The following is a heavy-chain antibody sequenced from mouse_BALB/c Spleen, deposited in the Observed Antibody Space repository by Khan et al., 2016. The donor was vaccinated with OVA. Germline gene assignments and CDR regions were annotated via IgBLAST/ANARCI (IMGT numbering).Heavy chain of an antibody. CDR3: ARDYGSLYWYFDV. J-gene: IGHJ1*01. Sequence: EVKLLESGPGLVKPSQTVSLTCTVTGISNTSGNYRWSWIRQFPGNKLEWIGNIYYSGTVTYNPSLTSRTTITRDTSKNQFFLEMNSLTAEDTATYYCARDYGSLYWYFDVWGAGTTVTGSS. D-gene: IGHD1-1*01. V-gene: IGHV3-5*02. CDR1: GISNTSGNYR. CDR2: IYYSGTV.